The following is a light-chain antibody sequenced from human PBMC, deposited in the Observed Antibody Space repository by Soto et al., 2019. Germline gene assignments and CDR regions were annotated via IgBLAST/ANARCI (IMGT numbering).Light chain of an antibody. CDR1: QSISNW. J-gene: IGKJ1*01. Sequence: DIQMTQSPSTLSASVGDRVTITCRASQSISNWLAWYQQKPGKAPKLLIYAASSLQSGVPSRFSGSGSGTEFTLTISSLQPDDSATYYCQHYSLYSPWTFGQGTKVDIK. CDR3: QHYSLYSPWT. V-gene: IGKV1-5*01. CDR2: AAS.